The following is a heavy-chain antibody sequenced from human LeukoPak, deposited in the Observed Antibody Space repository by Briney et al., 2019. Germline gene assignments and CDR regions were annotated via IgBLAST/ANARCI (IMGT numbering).Heavy chain of an antibody. CDR1: GFTFSSYW. V-gene: IGHV3-7*05. Sequence: GGSLRLSCAASGFTFSSYWMSWVRQAPGKGLEWVANIKQDGSEKHYVASVKGRFTISRDNAKNSLYLQMNSLRAEDTAVYYCARVGCTSTSCYTDSWGQGILVTVSS. D-gene: IGHD2-2*02. CDR3: ARVGCTSTSCYTDS. CDR2: IKQDGSEK. J-gene: IGHJ5*01.